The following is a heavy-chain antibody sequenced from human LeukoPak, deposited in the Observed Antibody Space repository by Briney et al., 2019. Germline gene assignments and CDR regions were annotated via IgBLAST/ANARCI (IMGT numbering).Heavy chain of an antibody. J-gene: IGHJ4*02. Sequence: GASVKVSCKASGYTFTGYYMHWVRQAPGQGLEWMGWINPNSGGTNYAQKFQGRVTMTRDTSISTAYMELSRLRSDDTAVYYCAGISGYSSSWHDYWGQGTLVTV. V-gene: IGHV1-2*02. CDR1: GYTFTGYY. CDR2: INPNSGGT. CDR3: AGISGYSSSWHDY. D-gene: IGHD6-13*01.